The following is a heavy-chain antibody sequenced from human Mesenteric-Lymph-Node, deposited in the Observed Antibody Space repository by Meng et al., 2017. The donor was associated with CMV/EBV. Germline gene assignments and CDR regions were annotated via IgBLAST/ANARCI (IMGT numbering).Heavy chain of an antibody. V-gene: IGHV1-46*01. CDR1: GHTFSGYY. J-gene: IGHJ4*02. Sequence: ASVKVSCKTSGHTFSGYYIHWVRQAPGQGLEWMGMINPNGGAAGYAQKFQGRVTMTGDTSTNTVFLEVNSLTSEDTAVYFCARRNRDEYFFDYWGQGTLVTVSS. D-gene: IGHD2/OR15-2a*01. CDR2: INPNGGAA. CDR3: ARRNRDEYFFDY.